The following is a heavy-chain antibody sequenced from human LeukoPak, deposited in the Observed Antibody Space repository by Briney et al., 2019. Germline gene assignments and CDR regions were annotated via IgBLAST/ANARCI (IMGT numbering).Heavy chain of an antibody. CDR1: GFAFSSYA. D-gene: IGHD6-19*01. J-gene: IGHJ4*02. CDR2: ISCSGGST. V-gene: IGHV3-23*01. CDR3: AKLDGIAVAGRRGRGIDY. Sequence: GGSLRLSCAASGFAFSSYAMSWVRQAPGKGLEWVSAISCSGGSTYYADSVKGRFTISRDNSKNTLYLQMNSLRAEDTAVYYCAKLDGIAVAGRRGRGIDYWGQGTLVTVSS.